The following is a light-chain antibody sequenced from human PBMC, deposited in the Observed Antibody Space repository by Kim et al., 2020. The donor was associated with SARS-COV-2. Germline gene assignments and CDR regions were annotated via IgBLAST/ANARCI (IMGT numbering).Light chain of an antibody. Sequence: QSALTQPPSASGSPGQSVTISCTGTSSDVGGYNYVSWYQQHPGKAPILMIYEVSKRPSGVPDRFSGSKSGNTASLTVSGLQAEDEADYYCSSYAGSNVVLGGGTQLTVL. CDR1: SSDVGGYNY. J-gene: IGLJ2*01. V-gene: IGLV2-8*01. CDR2: EVS. CDR3: SSYAGSNVV.